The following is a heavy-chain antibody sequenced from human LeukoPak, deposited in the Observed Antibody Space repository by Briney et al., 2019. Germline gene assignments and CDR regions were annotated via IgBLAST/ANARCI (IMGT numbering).Heavy chain of an antibody. Sequence: SETLSLTCAVYGGSFSGYYWSWIRQPPGKGLEWLGEINHSGSTNYNPSLKSRVTITVDTSKNQFSLKLSSVTAADTAVYYCARGLGANPPGGYWGQGTLVTVSS. J-gene: IGHJ4*02. D-gene: IGHD1-26*01. CDR3: ARGLGANPPGGY. CDR2: INHSGST. CDR1: GGSFSGYY. V-gene: IGHV4-34*01.